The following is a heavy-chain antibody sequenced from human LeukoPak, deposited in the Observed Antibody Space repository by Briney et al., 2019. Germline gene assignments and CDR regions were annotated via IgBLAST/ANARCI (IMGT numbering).Heavy chain of an antibody. V-gene: IGHV3-23*01. CDR1: GFTFSSYA. Sequence: PGGSLRLSCAASGFTFSSYAMSWVRQAPGKGLEWVSAISGSGGSTYYADSVKGRFTISRDNSKNTLFLQMNSLRAEDTAVYYCAGLKSYYYYSMDVWGKGTTVTVSS. J-gene: IGHJ6*03. CDR3: AGLKSYYYYSMDV. CDR2: ISGSGGST. D-gene: IGHD6-19*01.